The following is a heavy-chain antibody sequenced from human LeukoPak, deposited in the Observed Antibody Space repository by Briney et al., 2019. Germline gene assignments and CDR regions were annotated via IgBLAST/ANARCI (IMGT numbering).Heavy chain of an antibody. CDR1: GYTFTGYY. V-gene: IGHV1-2*02. CDR2: INPNSGGT. D-gene: IGHD2-2*01. J-gene: IGHJ4*02. CDR3: ARDPGIVVVPETDY. Sequence: ASVKVSCKASGYTFTGYYMHWVRQAPGQGLEWMGWINPNSGGTNYAQKFQGRVTMTRDTSISTAYMERSRLRSDDTAGYYWARDPGIVVVPETDYWGQGTLVTVSS.